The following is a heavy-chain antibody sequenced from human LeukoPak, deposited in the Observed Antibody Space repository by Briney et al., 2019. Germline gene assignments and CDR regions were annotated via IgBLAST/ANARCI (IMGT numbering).Heavy chain of an antibody. Sequence: SETLSLTCTVSGGSISSGAYYWSRIRQHPGKGLEWIGYIYYSGSTYYNPSLKSRVTISVDTSKDQFSLKLSSVTAADTAVYYCARADAMAEYFQHWGQGTLVTVSS. CDR1: GGSISSGAYY. CDR3: ARADAMAEYFQH. J-gene: IGHJ1*01. CDR2: IYYSGST. V-gene: IGHV4-31*03.